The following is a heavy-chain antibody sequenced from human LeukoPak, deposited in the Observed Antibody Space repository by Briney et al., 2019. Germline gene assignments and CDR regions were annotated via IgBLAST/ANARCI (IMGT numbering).Heavy chain of an antibody. CDR2: IKQDGSEK. J-gene: IGHJ4*02. V-gene: IGHV3-7*01. D-gene: IGHD3-22*01. CDR3: ARDLIVNREYYYEPLYYFDY. CDR1: GFTFSSYW. Sequence: PGGSRRLSCAASGFTFSSYWMSWVRQAPGKGVEWVANIKQDGSEKYYVDSVKGRFTISRDNAKNSLYLQMNSLRAEDTAVYYCARDLIVNREYYYEPLYYFDYWGQGTLVTVSS.